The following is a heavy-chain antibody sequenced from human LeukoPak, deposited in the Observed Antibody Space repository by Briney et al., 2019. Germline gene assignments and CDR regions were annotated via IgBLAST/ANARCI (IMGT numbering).Heavy chain of an antibody. CDR1: GYTFTGHY. V-gene: IGHV1-2*02. D-gene: IGHD6-6*01. Sequence: ASVKVSCKASGYTFTGHYMNWVRPAPGQGLEWMGWINPTGGTTYAQKLQDRVTMTRDTSINTAYMELSGLRSDDTAVYYCARDLGWSSSHWGQGTLVTVSS. CDR2: INPTGGT. J-gene: IGHJ4*02. CDR3: ARDLGWSSSH.